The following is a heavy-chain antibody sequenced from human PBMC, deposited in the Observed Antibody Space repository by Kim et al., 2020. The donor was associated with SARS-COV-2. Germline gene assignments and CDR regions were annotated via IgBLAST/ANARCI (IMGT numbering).Heavy chain of an antibody. CDR3: TTSTSYGDVAFDI. CDR2: IKSKTDGGTT. D-gene: IGHD4-17*01. J-gene: IGHJ3*02. Sequence: GGSLRLSCAASGFTFSNAWMSWVRQAPGKGLEWVGRIKSKTDGGTTDYAAPVKGRFTISRDDSKNTLYLQMNSLKTEDTAVYYCTTSTSYGDVAFDIWGQGTMVTVSS. V-gene: IGHV3-15*01. CDR1: GFTFSNAW.